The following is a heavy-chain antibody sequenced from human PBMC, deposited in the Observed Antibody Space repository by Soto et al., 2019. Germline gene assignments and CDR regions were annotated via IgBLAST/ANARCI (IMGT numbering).Heavy chain of an antibody. CDR2: IWYDGSNK. J-gene: IGHJ6*02. D-gene: IGHD4-4*01. Sequence: QVQLVESGGGVVQPGRSLRLSCAASGFTFSSYGMHWVRQAPGKGLEWVAVIWYDGSNKYYADSVKGRFTISRDNSKNTLYLQMNSLRAEDTAVYYCARSAQISTTGRRTGHYGMDVWGQGNTVTVSS. CDR1: GFTFSSYG. V-gene: IGHV3-33*01. CDR3: ARSAQISTTGRRTGHYGMDV.